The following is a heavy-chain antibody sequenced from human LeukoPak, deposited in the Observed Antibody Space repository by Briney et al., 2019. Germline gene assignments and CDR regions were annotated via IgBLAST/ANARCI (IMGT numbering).Heavy chain of an antibody. V-gene: IGHV3-30*03. D-gene: IGHD3-22*01. J-gene: IGHJ3*02. Sequence: GRSLRLSCAASGFTFSSYGMHWVRQAPGKGLEWVAVISYDGSNKYYADSVKGRFTISRDNSKNTLYLQMNSLRAEDTAVYYCAIMAGYYDSSGDAFDIWGQGTMVTVSS. CDR1: GFTFSSYG. CDR2: ISYDGSNK. CDR3: AIMAGYYDSSGDAFDI.